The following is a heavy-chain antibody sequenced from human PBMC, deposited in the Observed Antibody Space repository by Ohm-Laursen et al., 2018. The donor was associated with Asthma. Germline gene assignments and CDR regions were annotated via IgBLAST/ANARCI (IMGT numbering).Heavy chain of an antibody. V-gene: IGHV3-30*18. Sequence: SLRLSCAASGFIFSDYAFHWVRQAPGKGLEWVAVISNDGTNQYYADSVKGRFTISRDNSKNTLYLQLNSLRAEDTAVYYCAKTLSTGHAPNDHWGQGTLVTVSS. CDR2: ISNDGTNQ. D-gene: IGHD2-8*02. CDR1: GFIFSDYA. J-gene: IGHJ4*02. CDR3: AKTLSTGHAPNDH.